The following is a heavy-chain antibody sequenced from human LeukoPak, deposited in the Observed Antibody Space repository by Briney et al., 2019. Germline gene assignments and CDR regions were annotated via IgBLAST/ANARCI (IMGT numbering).Heavy chain of an antibody. CDR1: GVAFTNYE. J-gene: IGHJ3*01. CDR2: VNAHSGDT. V-gene: IGHV1-8*01. Sequence: GASVKVSCQASGVAFTNYEINWVRHATGQGLEWMGRVNAHSGDTGSAQKFQGRVTLTRDISTSTAYMEFYCASCVHWWCQNNAFNLWGQGTMVTVSS. CDR3: AFNL. D-gene: IGHD2-8*02.